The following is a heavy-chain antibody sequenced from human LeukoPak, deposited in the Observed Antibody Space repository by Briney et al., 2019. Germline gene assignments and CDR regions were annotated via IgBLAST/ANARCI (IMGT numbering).Heavy chain of an antibody. D-gene: IGHD6-13*01. V-gene: IGHV1-2*02. CDR3: ARTAAAGNWFDP. Sequence: ASVKVSFKASGYTFTGYYMHWVRQAPGQGLEWMGWINPNSGGTNYAQKFQGRVTMTRDTSISTAYMELSRLRSDDTAVYYCARTAAAGNWFDPWGQGTLVTVSS. CDR2: INPNSGGT. J-gene: IGHJ5*02. CDR1: GYTFTGYY.